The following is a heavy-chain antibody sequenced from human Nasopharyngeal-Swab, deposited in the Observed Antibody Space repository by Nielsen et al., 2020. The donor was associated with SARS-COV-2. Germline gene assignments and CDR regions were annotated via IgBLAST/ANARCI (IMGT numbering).Heavy chain of an antibody. CDR2: ISYDGSNK. J-gene: IGHJ4*02. CDR3: ARPYSGSYWSYFDY. CDR1: GFTFSSYA. Sequence: SCAASGFTFSSYAMHWVRQAPGKGLEWVAVISYDGSNKYYADSVKGRFTISRDNSKNTLYLQMNSLRAEDTAVYYCARPYSGSYWSYFDYWGQGTLVTVSS. D-gene: IGHD1-26*01. V-gene: IGHV3-30-3*01.